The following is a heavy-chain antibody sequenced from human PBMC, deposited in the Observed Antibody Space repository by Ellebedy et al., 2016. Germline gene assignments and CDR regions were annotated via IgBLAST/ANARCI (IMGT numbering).Heavy chain of an antibody. J-gene: IGHJ4*02. V-gene: IGHV3-23*01. CDR2: VVGSGERT. CDR1: GFTFSSYW. CDR3: ANVGGSGSYYNGY. D-gene: IGHD3-10*01. Sequence: GGSLRLSCAASGFTFSSYWMYWVRQAPGKGPEWVAAVVGSGERTFYANSVKGRFTISRDNSKNRLFLQMSGLEVEDTATYYCANVGGSGSYYNGYWGQGTLVTVSS.